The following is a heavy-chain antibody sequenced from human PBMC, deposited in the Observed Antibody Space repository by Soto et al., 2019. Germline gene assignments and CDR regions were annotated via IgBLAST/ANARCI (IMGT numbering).Heavy chain of an antibody. J-gene: IGHJ6*02. V-gene: IGHV3-30*18. D-gene: IGHD1-1*01. CDR3: AKVGNAAGAYYYYGMDV. CDR2: ISYDGSNK. CDR1: GFTFSSYG. Sequence: GGSLRLSCAASGFTFSSYGMHWVRQAPGKGLEWVAVISYDGSNKYYADSVKGRFTISRDNSKNTLYLQMNSLRAEDTAVYYCAKVGNAAGAYYYYGMDVWGQGTTVTV.